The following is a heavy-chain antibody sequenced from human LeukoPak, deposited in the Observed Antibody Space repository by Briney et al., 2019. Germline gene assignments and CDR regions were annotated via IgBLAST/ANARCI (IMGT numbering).Heavy chain of an antibody. CDR1: GGSISNGDYS. CDR3: ARQAETYYYGSGSYYNWFDP. Sequence: PSQTLSLTCAVSGGSISNGDYSWSWIRQPPGKGLEWIGFVYHGRNTYYNPSLKSRVTISVDTSKNQFSLKLSSVTAADTAVYYCARQAETYYYGSGSYYNWFDPWGQGTLVTVSS. CDR2: VYHGRNT. J-gene: IGHJ5*02. V-gene: IGHV4-30-2*03. D-gene: IGHD3-10*01.